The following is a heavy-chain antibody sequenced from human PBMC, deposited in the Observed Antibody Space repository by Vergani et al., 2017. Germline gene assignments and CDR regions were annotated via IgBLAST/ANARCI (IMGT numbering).Heavy chain of an antibody. J-gene: IGHJ4*02. CDR3: AKEMATTPYYFDY. CDR1: GFTFSSYS. CDR2: ISSSSSYI. Sequence: EVQLVESGGGLVKPGGSLRLSCAASGFTFSSYSMNWVRQAPGKGLEWVSSISSSSSYIYYADSVTGRFTISRDNAKNSLYLQMNSLRAEDTAVYYCAKEMATTPYYFDYWGQGTLVTVSS. V-gene: IGHV3-21*01. D-gene: IGHD5-24*01.